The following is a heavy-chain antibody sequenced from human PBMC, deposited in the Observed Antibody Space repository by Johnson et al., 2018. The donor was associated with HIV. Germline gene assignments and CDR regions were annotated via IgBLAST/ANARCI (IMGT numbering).Heavy chain of an antibody. D-gene: IGHD3-22*01. Sequence: EVQLVESGGGVVQPGRSLRLSCAASGFTFSSYWMHWVRQAPGKGLVWVSRINSDGSSTSYADSVKGRFTISRDNSKNTLYLQMNSLRAEDTAVYYCARDRGYWDAFDIWGQGTMVTVSS. J-gene: IGHJ3*02. CDR1: GFTFSSYW. CDR3: ARDRGYWDAFDI. V-gene: IGHV3-74*01. CDR2: INSDGSST.